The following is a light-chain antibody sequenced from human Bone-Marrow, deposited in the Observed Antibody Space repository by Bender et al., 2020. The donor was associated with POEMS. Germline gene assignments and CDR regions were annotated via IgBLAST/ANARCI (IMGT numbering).Light chain of an antibody. CDR1: ALPKQY. Sequence: SYVLTQPPSVSVSPGQTARITCSGDALPKQYAYWYQQKSGRAPVVVIYKDTERPSGIPERFSASISGTTITLTISGVQAEDEADYYCQSEDSSGTYVIFGGGTKLTVL. V-gene: IGLV3-25*03. CDR3: QSEDSSGTYVI. J-gene: IGLJ2*01. CDR2: KDT.